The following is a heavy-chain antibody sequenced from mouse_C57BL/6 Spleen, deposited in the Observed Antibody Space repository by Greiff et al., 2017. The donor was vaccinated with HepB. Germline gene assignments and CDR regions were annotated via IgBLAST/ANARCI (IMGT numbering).Heavy chain of an antibody. D-gene: IGHD1-2*01. CDR2: IDPSESYT. CDR1: GYTFTSYW. CDR3: ARENYGGV. J-gene: IGHJ1*03. Sequence: QVQLQQPGAELVRPGTSVKLSCKASGYTFTSYWMHWVKQRPGQGLEWIGVIDPSESYTNYNQKFKGKATLTVDTSSSTAYMQLSSLTSEDSAVYYCARENYGGVWGTGTTVTVSS. V-gene: IGHV1-59*01.